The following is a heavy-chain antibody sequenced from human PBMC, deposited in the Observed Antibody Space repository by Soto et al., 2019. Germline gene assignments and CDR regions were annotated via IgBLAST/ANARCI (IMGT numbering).Heavy chain of an antibody. CDR2: ISSSSSYI. CDR3: GINYYPAGVAG. V-gene: IGHV3-21*01. CDR1: EVTFSSYS. Sequence: GVPLRLSSAAAEVTFSSYSMNWVSQAPGKGLEWVSSISSSSSYIYYADSVKGRFTISRDNAKNSLYLQMNSLRAEDTAVYYCGINYYPAGVAGWGQGTLVTVSS. D-gene: IGHD3-10*01. J-gene: IGHJ4*02.